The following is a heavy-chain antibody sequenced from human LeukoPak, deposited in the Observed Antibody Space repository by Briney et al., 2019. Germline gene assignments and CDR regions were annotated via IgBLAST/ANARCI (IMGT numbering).Heavy chain of an antibody. Sequence: KFGESLKISCKGSGYSFTSYWIGWVRQMPGKRLECMGIIYPGDSDTRYSPSFQGQVTTSADKSISTAYLQWSSLKASDTAMYYCARHTGDEAAAEDYWGQGTLVTVSS. J-gene: IGHJ4*02. V-gene: IGHV5-51*01. CDR2: IYPGDSDT. CDR3: ARHTGDEAAAEDY. CDR1: GYSFTSYW. D-gene: IGHD6-13*01.